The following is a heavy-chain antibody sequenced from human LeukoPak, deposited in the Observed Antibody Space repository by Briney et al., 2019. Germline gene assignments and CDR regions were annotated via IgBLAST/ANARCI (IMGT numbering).Heavy chain of an antibody. D-gene: IGHD6-13*01. CDR2: ISAYNGNT. CDR1: GYTFTSYG. CDR3: AREAWEQQQPDY. Sequence: ASVKVSCKASGYTFTSYGISWVRQAPGQGLEWMGWISAYNGNTNYAQKLQGRVPMTTDTSTSTAYMELRSLRSDDTAVYYCAREAWEQQQPDYWGQGTLVTVSS. J-gene: IGHJ4*02. V-gene: IGHV1-18*01.